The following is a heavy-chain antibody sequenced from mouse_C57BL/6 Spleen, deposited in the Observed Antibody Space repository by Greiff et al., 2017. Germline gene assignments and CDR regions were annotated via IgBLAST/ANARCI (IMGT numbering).Heavy chain of an antibody. J-gene: IGHJ3*01. CDR3: ARPGTGATCFAY. CDR1: GFTFTAYG. V-gene: IGHV5-17*01. CDR2: ISSGSSSI. D-gene: IGHD4-1*01. Sequence: EVQLVESGGGLVKPGGSLKLSCAASGFTFTAYGIHWVSQAPEQGLEWVADISSGSSSIIYADTLQGRFTLSTDTATSTPFLQLTSLRSEDTAMYYCARPGTGATCFAYWGQGTLVTVSA.